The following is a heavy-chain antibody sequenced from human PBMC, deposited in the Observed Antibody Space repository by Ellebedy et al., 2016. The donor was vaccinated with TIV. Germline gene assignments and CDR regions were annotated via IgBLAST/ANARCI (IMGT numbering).Heavy chain of an antibody. CDR2: ISAYNGDT. CDR1: GYTFTNYG. V-gene: IGHV1-18*04. Sequence: ASVKVSCKASGYTFTNYGISWVRQAPGQGLEWMGWISAYNGDTNYAQMFQGRVTMTTDTSTSTSHMELRSLRSDDTDVYYCARGFYERFDPWGQGTLLTVSS. J-gene: IGHJ5*02. CDR3: ARGFYERFDP. D-gene: IGHD3-16*01.